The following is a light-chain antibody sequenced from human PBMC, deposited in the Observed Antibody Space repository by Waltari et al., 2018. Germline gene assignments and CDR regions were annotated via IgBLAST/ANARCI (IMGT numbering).Light chain of an antibody. Sequence: DIQMTQSPSTLSASVGDRVTITCRASQSISSWLAWYQQQPWKAPKLLIYKASNLQSGVPSRFSGSGSGTECTLTISSLQPDDFATYYCQQYNSYSQTFGQGTKVEIK. CDR1: QSISSW. J-gene: IGKJ1*01. V-gene: IGKV1-5*03. CDR2: KAS. CDR3: QQYNSYSQT.